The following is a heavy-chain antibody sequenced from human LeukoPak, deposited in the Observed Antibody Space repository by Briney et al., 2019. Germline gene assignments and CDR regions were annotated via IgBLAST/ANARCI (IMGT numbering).Heavy chain of an antibody. D-gene: IGHD5-18*01. CDR2: IDPSGRST. CDR3: ARTGSSYDYYY. Sequence: ASVKVSCKAYGYTFTSYYMHWVRQAPGQGLGWMGIIDPSGRSTTYAQKFQGRVTMTSDTSTSTVYMDLSSLRSEDTAVYYCARTGSSYDYYYWGQGTLVTVSS. CDR1: GYTFTSYY. J-gene: IGHJ4*02. V-gene: IGHV1-46*01.